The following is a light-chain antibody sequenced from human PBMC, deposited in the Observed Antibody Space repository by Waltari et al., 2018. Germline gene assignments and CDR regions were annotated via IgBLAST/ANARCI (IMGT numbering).Light chain of an antibody. CDR2: GAS. J-gene: IGKJ2*01. CDR1: QSVSIN. V-gene: IGKV3-15*01. CDR3: QQYNNWPPYT. Sequence: EIVMTQSPATLSVSPGERATLSCRASQSVSINLAWYQQKPGQAPRLLIYGASTRATGIPARFSGSGSGTEFTLTISSLQSEDLAVYYCQQYNNWPPYTFGQGTKLEIK.